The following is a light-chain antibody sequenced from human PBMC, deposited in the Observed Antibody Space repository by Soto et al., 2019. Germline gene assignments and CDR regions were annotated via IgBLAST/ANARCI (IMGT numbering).Light chain of an antibody. J-gene: IGKJ5*01. CDR3: MQALQTPIT. V-gene: IGKV2-28*01. CDR2: LGS. CDR1: QTLVHFNGYNY. Sequence: DIVMTQSPLSVPVTPGAPPPIPCRPSQTLVHFNGYNYLDWYLQKPGQCPQLLIYLGSYRASGVPDRFSGSGSGTDFTLKISRVEAEDVGVYYCMQALQTPITFGQGTRLEI.